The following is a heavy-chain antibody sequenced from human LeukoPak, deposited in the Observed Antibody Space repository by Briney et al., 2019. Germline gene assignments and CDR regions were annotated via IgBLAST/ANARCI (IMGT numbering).Heavy chain of an antibody. CDR1: GFTFSSYW. J-gene: IGHJ6*03. CDR2: INSDGSST. D-gene: IGHD3-10*01. V-gene: IGHV3-74*01. Sequence: GGSLRLSCAASGFTFSSYWMHWVRQAPGNGLVWVSRINSDGSSTSYADSVKGRFTISRDNAKNTLYLQMNSLRAEDTAVYYCARDGGSGSMDVWGKGTTVTVSS. CDR3: ARDGGSGSMDV.